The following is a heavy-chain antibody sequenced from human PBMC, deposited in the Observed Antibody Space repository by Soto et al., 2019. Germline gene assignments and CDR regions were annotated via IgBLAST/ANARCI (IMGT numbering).Heavy chain of an antibody. CDR1: GCSISSYY. V-gene: IGHV4-34*01. CDR2: INHSGST. D-gene: IGHD3-3*01. Sequence: SATLSLTCPVSGCSISSYYWSWLRPPAGKGLEWIGEINHSGSTNYNPSLKSRVTISVDTSKNQFSLKLSSVTAADTAVYYCARRGGQLRLLRFLEWLPTDPGMDVWGQGTTVTVS. CDR3: ARRGGQLRLLRFLEWLPTDPGMDV. J-gene: IGHJ6*02.